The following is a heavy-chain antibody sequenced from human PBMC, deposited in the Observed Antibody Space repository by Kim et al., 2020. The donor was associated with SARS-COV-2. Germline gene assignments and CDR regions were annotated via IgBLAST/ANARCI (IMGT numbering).Heavy chain of an antibody. CDR2: IIPIFGTA. Sequence: SVKVSCKASGGTFSSYAISWVRQAPGQGLEWMGGIIPIFGTANYAQKFQGRVTITADESTSTAYMELSSLRSEDTAVYYCATEDYYDSSGYYKRDYYGMDVWGQGTTVTVSS. CDR3: ATEDYYDSSGYYKRDYYGMDV. CDR1: GGTFSSYA. D-gene: IGHD3-22*01. J-gene: IGHJ6*02. V-gene: IGHV1-69*13.